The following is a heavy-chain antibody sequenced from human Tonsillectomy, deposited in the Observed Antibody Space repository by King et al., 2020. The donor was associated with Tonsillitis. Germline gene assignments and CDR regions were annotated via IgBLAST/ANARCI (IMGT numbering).Heavy chain of an antibody. D-gene: IGHD5-24*01. CDR2: IYSGGDT. CDR1: GFSVSTNY. CDR3: ARIFRFSDRDGYNPAMSFHL. V-gene: IGHV3-53*01. Sequence: VQLVESGGGLIQPGGSLRLSCAASGFSVSTNYMSWVRQAPGKGLEWVSVIYSGGDTYYAESVKGRFTISRDNSKNTLYLQINSLRAEDTAVYYCARIFRFSDRDGYNPAMSFHLWGQGTLVTVSS. J-gene: IGHJ1*01.